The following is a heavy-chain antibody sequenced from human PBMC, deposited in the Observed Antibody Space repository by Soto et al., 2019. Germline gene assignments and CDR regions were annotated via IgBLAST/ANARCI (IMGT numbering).Heavy chain of an antibody. CDR1: GGSISSSDYY. CDR2: IYYSGST. V-gene: IGHV4-30-4*01. D-gene: IGHD1-1*01. Sequence: SETLSLTCTVSGGSISSSDYYWSWIRQPPGKGLEWIGYIYYSGSTYYNPSLKSRVTISVDTSKNQFSLKLSSVTAADTAVYYCARVQLFAFDIWGKGTMVTVPS. CDR3: ARVQLFAFDI. J-gene: IGHJ3*02.